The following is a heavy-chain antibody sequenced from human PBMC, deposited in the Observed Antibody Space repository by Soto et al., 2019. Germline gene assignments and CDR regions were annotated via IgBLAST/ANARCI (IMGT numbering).Heavy chain of an antibody. CDR2: INPSGGST. Sequence: ASVKVSCKASGYTFTSYYMHWVRQAPGQGLEWMGIINPSGGSTSYAQKFQGRVTMTRDTSTSTVYMELSSLRSEDTAVYYCARDPPYSNYGRSLYYYRNDVWGQGTTVTVSS. CDR3: ARDPPYSNYGRSLYYYRNDV. J-gene: IGHJ6*02. V-gene: IGHV1-46*01. CDR1: GYTFTSYY. D-gene: IGHD4-4*01.